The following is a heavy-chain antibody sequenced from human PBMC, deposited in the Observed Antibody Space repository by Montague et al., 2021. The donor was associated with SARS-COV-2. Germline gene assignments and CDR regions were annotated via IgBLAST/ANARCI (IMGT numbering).Heavy chain of an antibody. J-gene: IGHJ4*02. CDR1: GFTVSSNY. CDR3: ARIPYGDVI. Sequence: SLRLSCAASGFTVSSNYMSWVRQAPGKGLEWVSVIYSGGSTYYADSAKGRFTISRDNSKNTPYLQMNSLRAEDTAVYYCARIPYGDVIWGQGTLVTVSS. V-gene: IGHV3-53*01. D-gene: IGHD2-21*01. CDR2: IYSGGST.